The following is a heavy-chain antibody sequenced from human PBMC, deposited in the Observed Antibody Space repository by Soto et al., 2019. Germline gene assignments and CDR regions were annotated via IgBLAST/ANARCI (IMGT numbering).Heavy chain of an antibody. J-gene: IGHJ4*02. Sequence: EVQLVESGGGLVKPGGSLRLSCAASGFTFSNAWMSWVRQAPGKGLEWVGRIKSKTDGGTTDYATPVKGRFTISRDDSKNTLYLQMNSLKTEDTAVYYCTTEGEMATNPFDYWGQGTLVTVSS. CDR2: IKSKTDGGTT. D-gene: IGHD5-12*01. CDR3: TTEGEMATNPFDY. CDR1: GFTFSNAW. V-gene: IGHV3-15*01.